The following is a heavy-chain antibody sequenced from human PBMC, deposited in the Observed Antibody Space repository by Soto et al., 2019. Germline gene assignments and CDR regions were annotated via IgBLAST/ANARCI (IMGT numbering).Heavy chain of an antibody. CDR2: ISGSGGST. CDR1: GFTFSSYA. V-gene: IGHV3-23*01. Sequence: GGSLRLSCAASGFTFSSYAMSWVRQAPGKGLEWVSVISGSGGSTYYADSVKGRFTISRDNSKNTLYLQMNSLRAEDTAVYYCAKERHYDFWSGSFDPWGQGTLVTVSS. CDR3: AKERHYDFWSGSFDP. D-gene: IGHD3-3*01. J-gene: IGHJ5*02.